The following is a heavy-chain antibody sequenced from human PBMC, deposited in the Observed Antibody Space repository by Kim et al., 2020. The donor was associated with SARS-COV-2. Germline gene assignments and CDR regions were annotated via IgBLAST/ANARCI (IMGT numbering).Heavy chain of an antibody. Sequence: ADSVKGRFTISRDNAKNSLYLQMNSLRDEDTAVYYCARDGIAAAGTPFDYWGQGTLVTVSS. CDR3: ARDGIAAAGTPFDY. V-gene: IGHV3-48*02. J-gene: IGHJ4*02. D-gene: IGHD6-13*01.